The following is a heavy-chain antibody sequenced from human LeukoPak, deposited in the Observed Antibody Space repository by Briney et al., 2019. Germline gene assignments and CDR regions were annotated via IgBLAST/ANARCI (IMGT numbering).Heavy chain of an antibody. CDR3: AKDHVLSGYSSSSVTPVDY. CDR1: GFAFSTYA. CDR2: ISSSGGST. D-gene: IGHD6-6*01. V-gene: IGHV3-23*01. Sequence: GGSLRLSCAASGFAFSTYAMSWVRQAPGKGLEWVSAISSSGGSTYYAHSVKGRFTISRDNSKNTLYLQMNSLRAEDTAVYYCAKDHVLSGYSSSSVTPVDYWGQGTLVTVSS. J-gene: IGHJ4*02.